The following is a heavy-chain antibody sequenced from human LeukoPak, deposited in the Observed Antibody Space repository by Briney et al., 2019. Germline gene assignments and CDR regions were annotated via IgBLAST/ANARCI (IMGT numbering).Heavy chain of an antibody. CDR2: IYYSGST. Sequence: SETLSLTCTVSGGSISSSSYYWGWIRQPPGKGLEWIGSIYYSGSTYYNSSLKSRVTISVDTSKNQFSLKLSSVTAADTAVYYCARGSVLRHFNYWGQGTLVTVSS. CDR3: ARGSVLRHFNY. J-gene: IGHJ4*02. V-gene: IGHV4-39*01. D-gene: IGHD3-3*01. CDR1: GGSISSSSYY.